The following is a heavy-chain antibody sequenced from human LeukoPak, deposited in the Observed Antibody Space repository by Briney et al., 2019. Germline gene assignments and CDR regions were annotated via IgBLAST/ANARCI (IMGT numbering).Heavy chain of an antibody. CDR3: ARGVSGRGTFGGIIASFYYYSKDV. V-gene: IGHV4-34*01. CDR2: IDQSGRT. J-gene: IGHJ6*03. Sequence: ETLSLTCAVYGGAFSNYYWTWIRQSPGKGLEWIGEIDQSGRTNYSPSLKSRLGISVDTSKNQFSLKLSSVTAADTAIYYCARGVSGRGTFGGIIASFYYYSKDVWAKGPQSPSP. D-gene: IGHD3-16*02. CDR1: GGAFSNYY.